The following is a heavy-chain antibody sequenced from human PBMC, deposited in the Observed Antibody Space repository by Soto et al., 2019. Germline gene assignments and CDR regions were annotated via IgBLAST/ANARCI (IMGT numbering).Heavy chain of an antibody. CDR2: IYYSGST. CDR3: ARHVDYDSSGYYEGAFDY. Sequence: SETLSLTCTVSGGSISSYYWSWIRQPPGKGLEWIGYIYYSGSTNYNPSLKSRVTISVDTSKNQFSLKLSSVTAADTAVYYCARHVDYDSSGYYEGAFDYWGQGTRVTVS. D-gene: IGHD3-22*01. J-gene: IGHJ4*02. CDR1: GGSISSYY. V-gene: IGHV4-59*08.